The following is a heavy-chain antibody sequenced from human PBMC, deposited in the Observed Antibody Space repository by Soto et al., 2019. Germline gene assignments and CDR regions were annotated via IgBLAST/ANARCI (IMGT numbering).Heavy chain of an antibody. Sequence: GGSLRLSCAAAWFIVSNNYMTWVRQAPGNGLDCVSILYARVDTYXXDSVKGRXXISRDNSDNTRYLQMXIRRAEYSAMXYCARERDTTGYILRYWRQGTLVTVSS. CDR3: ARERDTTGYILRY. J-gene: IGHJ4*02. CDR2: LYARVDT. CDR1: WFIVSNNY. D-gene: IGHD3-9*01. V-gene: IGHV3-53*01.